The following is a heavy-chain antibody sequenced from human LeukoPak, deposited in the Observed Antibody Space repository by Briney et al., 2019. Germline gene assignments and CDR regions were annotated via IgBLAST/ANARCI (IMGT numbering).Heavy chain of an antibody. Sequence: PGGSLRLSCAASAFTFSNYAMSWVRLAPGKGLEWASGISGNGGNTYYADSVKGRFTISRDNSKNTLYLQMNSLRAEDTGVYYCASGSGTYYSSYYYYGMDVWGQGTTVTVSS. J-gene: IGHJ6*02. CDR2: ISGNGGNT. D-gene: IGHD1-26*01. CDR3: ASGSGTYYSSYYYYGMDV. CDR1: AFTFSNYA. V-gene: IGHV3-23*01.